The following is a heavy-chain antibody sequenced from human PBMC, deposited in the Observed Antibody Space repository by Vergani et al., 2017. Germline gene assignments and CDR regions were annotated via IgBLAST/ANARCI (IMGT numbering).Heavy chain of an antibody. V-gene: IGHV5-10-1*03. Sequence: EVQLVQSGAEVKKPGESLRISCKGSGYSFTSYWISWVRQMPGKGLEWMGRIDPSDSYTNYSPSFQGHVTISADKSISTAYLQWSSLKASDTAMYYCATLPVGIAVAGYNWFDPWGQGTLVTVSS. CDR1: GYSFTSYW. CDR2: IDPSDSYT. D-gene: IGHD6-19*01. CDR3: ATLPVGIAVAGYNWFDP. J-gene: IGHJ5*02.